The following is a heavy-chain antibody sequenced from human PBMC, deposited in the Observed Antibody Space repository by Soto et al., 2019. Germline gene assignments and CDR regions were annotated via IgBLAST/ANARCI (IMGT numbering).Heavy chain of an antibody. D-gene: IGHD2-8*01. V-gene: IGHV1-69*13. CDR3: ASPIFYCTNGVCHAPLSLPDAFDI. Sequence: SVKVSCKASGGTFSRYAISWVRQAPGQGLEWMGGIIPIFGTANYAQKFQGRVTITADESTSTAYMELSSLRSEDTAVYYCASPIFYCTNGVCHAPLSLPDAFDIRGQGTMVTVSS. J-gene: IGHJ3*02. CDR1: GGTFSRYA. CDR2: IIPIFGTA.